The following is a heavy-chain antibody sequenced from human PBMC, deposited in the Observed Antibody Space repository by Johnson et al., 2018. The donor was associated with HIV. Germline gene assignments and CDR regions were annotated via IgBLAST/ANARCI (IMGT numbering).Heavy chain of an antibody. J-gene: IGHJ3*02. CDR2: IRTSGSTI. CDR1: GFTFSDYY. V-gene: IGHV3-11*04. CDR3: AKGLVYADPDDAFDI. D-gene: IGHD2-8*01. Sequence: QVQLVESGGGLVKPGGSLRLSCIASGFTFSDYYMSWIRQAPGKGLEWVSYIRTSGSTIYSADSVKGRFTISRDNSKNTLYLQRTSLRAEDTAVYYCAKGLVYADPDDAFDIWGQGTMVTVSS.